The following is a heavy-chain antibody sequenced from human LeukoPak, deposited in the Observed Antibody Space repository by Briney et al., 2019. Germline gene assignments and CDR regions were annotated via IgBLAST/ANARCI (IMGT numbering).Heavy chain of an antibody. CDR3: AKDRSGSYSQGLDY. Sequence: SGGSLRLSCAASGFTFSSYGMHWVRQAPGKGLEWVAFIRYDGSNKYYADSVKGRFTISRDNSKNTLYLQMNSLRAEDTAVYYCAKDRSGSYSQGLDYWGQGTLVIVSS. CDR2: IRYDGSNK. D-gene: IGHD1-26*01. J-gene: IGHJ4*02. CDR1: GFTFSSYG. V-gene: IGHV3-30*02.